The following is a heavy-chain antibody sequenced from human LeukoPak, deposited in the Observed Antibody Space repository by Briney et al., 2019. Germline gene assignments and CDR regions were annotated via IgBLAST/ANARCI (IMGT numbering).Heavy chain of an antibody. CDR2: IYYSGST. Sequence: SETLSLTCTVSSGSISSYYWSWIRQPPGKGLEWIGYIYYSGSTNYNPSLKSRVTISVDTSKNQFSLKLSSVTAADTAVYYCARAGLRYPPYYFDYWGQGTLVTVSS. D-gene: IGHD3-9*01. CDR1: SGSISSYY. CDR3: ARAGLRYPPYYFDY. J-gene: IGHJ4*02. V-gene: IGHV4-59*01.